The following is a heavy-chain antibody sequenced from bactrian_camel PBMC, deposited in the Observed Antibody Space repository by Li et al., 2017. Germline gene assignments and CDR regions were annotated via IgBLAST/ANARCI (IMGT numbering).Heavy chain of an antibody. CDR1: GFTISSYR. J-gene: IGHJ4*01. V-gene: IGHV3S40*01. CDR2: TTSGGST. D-gene: IGHD3*01. CDR3: AAPTWMAAIQATGVKCDY. Sequence: VQLVESGGGLVQPGGSLRLSCAASGFTISSYRMSWVRQAPGKGLEWVSGTTSGGSTYYADSVKGRFTISQDNAKNTVYLQMDSLKLEDTAVYYCAAPTWMAAIQATGVKCDYWGQGTQVTVS.